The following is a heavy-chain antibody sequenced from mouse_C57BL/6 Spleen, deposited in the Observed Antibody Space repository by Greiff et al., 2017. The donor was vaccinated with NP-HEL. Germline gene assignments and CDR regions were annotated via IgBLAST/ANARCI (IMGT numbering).Heavy chain of an antibody. D-gene: IGHD1-1*01. J-gene: IGHJ1*01. CDR3: AIITTVVASRYFDV. CDR1: GYTFTDYY. Sequence: EVQLQQSGPELVKPGASVKISCKASGYTFTDYYMNWVKQSHGKSLEWIGDINPNNGGTSYNQKFKGKATLTVDKSSSTAYMELRSLTSEDSAVYDCAIITTVVASRYFDVWGPGTTVTVSS. CDR2: INPNNGGT. V-gene: IGHV1-26*01.